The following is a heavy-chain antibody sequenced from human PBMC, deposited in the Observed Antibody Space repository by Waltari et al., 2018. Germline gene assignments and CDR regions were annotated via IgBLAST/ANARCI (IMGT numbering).Heavy chain of an antibody. CDR1: GFIFSHFY. Sequence: EVQLVESGGGLVQPGGSLRRSCAASGFIFSHFYMSWVRQAPGKGLEWVANIKQDGSETYYLDSVKGRFTISKDDVGNSLSLQMNNLRVEDTAVYYCARDMTVSQSDGFDLWGQGTMVTVS. D-gene: IGHD4-4*01. CDR2: IKQDGSET. J-gene: IGHJ3*01. CDR3: ARDMTVSQSDGFDL. V-gene: IGHV3-7*01.